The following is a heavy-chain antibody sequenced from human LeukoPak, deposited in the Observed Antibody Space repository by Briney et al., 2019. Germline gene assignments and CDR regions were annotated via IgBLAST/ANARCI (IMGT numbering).Heavy chain of an antibody. J-gene: IGHJ4*02. Sequence: SVKVSCKASGGTFSSYAISWVRQAPGQGLEWMGGIIPIFGTANYAQKFQGRVTITADESTSTGYMELSSLRSEDTAVYYCARSSDSGYPAQVGYWGQGTLVTVSS. CDR1: GGTFSSYA. CDR2: IIPIFGTA. D-gene: IGHD3-22*01. CDR3: ARSSDSGYPAQVGY. V-gene: IGHV1-69*13.